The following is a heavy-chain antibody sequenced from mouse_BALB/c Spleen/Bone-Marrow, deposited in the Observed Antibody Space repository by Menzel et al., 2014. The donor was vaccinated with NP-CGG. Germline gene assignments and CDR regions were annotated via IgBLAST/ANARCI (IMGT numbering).Heavy chain of an antibody. CDR1: GFDFSGFW. CDR2: INPDSSAI. CDR3: ARLGYYGGFAY. V-gene: IGHV4-1*02. J-gene: IGHJ3*01. Sequence: EGMLVESGGGLVQPGRSLKISCAASGFDFSGFWMGWVRLAPGKGLEWIGEINPDSSAINYTPSLKDRFIISRDNAKNTLSLQMSKVRSEDTALYYCARLGYYGGFAYWGQGTLVTVSA. D-gene: IGHD2-3*01.